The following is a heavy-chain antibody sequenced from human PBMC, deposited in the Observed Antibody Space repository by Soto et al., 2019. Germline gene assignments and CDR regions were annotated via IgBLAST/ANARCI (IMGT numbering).Heavy chain of an antibody. CDR3: ARQEGHIEPMIGEFDF. D-gene: IGHD3-10*02. Sequence: QVQLVQSGPEVKKPGASVMLSCKASGYTFTTYGVRWVRQAHGLGLEWMGWISAYNGNTNYAQKFHGRVTMTTDASANTAYLELRSLRSDDTAVYYCARQEGHIEPMIGEFDFWGQGTLVTVSS. J-gene: IGHJ4*02. CDR2: ISAYNGNT. CDR1: GYTFTTYG. V-gene: IGHV1-18*01.